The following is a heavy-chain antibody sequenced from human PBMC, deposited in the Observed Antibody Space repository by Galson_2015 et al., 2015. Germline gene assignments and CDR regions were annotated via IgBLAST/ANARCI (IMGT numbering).Heavy chain of an antibody. D-gene: IGHD3-22*01. CDR1: GFTFSSYA. J-gene: IGHJ4*02. Sequence: SLRLSCAASGFTFSSYAMSWVRQAPGKGLEWVSLITASGGSPYYADSVKRRFTISRDNSKNTLYLQMNSLRAEDTAMYYCAKGVGSDFYYANDYWGQGTRVTVSS. CDR2: ITASGGSP. CDR3: AKGVGSDFYYANDY. V-gene: IGHV3-23*01.